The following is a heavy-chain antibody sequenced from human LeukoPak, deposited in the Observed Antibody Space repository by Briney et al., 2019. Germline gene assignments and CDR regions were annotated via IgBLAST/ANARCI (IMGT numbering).Heavy chain of an antibody. V-gene: IGHV4-39*02. CDR2: IYYSGST. Sequence: SETLCLTCTVSGGSISSSSYYWGWIRQPPGKGLEWIGSIYYSGSTYYNPSLKSRVTISVDTSKNQFSLKLSSVTAADTAVFYCAREAAGTRNWFDPWGQGTLVTVSS. D-gene: IGHD6-13*01. CDR1: GGSISSSSYY. CDR3: AREAAGTRNWFDP. J-gene: IGHJ5*02.